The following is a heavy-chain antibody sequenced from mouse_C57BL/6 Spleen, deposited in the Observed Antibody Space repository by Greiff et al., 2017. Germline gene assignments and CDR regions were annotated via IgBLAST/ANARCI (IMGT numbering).Heavy chain of an antibody. V-gene: IGHV1-50*01. CDR2: IDPSDSYT. CDR1: GYTFTSYW. D-gene: IGHD1-1*01. J-gene: IGHJ2*01. Sequence: QVHVKQPGAELVKPGASVKLSCKASGYTFTSYWMQWVKQRPGQGLEWIGEIDPSDSYTNYNQKFKGKATLTVDTSSSTAYMQLSSLTSEDSAVYYCARGAYGTLDYFDYWGQGTTLTVSS. CDR3: ARGAYGTLDYFDY.